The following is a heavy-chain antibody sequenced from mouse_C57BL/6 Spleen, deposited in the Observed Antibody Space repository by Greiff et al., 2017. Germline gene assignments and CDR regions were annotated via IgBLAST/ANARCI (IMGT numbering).Heavy chain of an antibody. V-gene: IGHV1-52*01. D-gene: IGHD1-1*01. CDR1: GYTFTSYW. CDR2: IDPSDSET. Sequence: QVQLQQPGAELVRPGSSVKLSCKASGYTFTSYWMHWVKQRPIQGLEWIGNIDPSDSETHYNQKFKDKATLTVDKSSSTAYMQLSSLTSEDSAVYYCARRNYGSSYGIDVWGKGTTLTVSS. CDR3: ARRNYGSSYGIDV. J-gene: IGHJ2*01.